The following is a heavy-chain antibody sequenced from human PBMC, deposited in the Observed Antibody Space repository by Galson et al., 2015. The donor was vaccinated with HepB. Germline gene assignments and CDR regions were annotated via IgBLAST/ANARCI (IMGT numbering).Heavy chain of an antibody. V-gene: IGHV3-48*01. CDR2: ISSGSVTI. CDR1: GFTFRSYS. CDR3: ARDRMGGDYGDYSFDY. J-gene: IGHJ4*02. D-gene: IGHD4-17*01. Sequence: SLRLSCAASGFTFRSYSMNWVRQSPGKGLELVSHISSGSVTIYYADSVKGRFTISRDKAKSSLYLQMNSLRAEDTAVYYCARDRMGGDYGDYSFDYWGQGTLVTVSS.